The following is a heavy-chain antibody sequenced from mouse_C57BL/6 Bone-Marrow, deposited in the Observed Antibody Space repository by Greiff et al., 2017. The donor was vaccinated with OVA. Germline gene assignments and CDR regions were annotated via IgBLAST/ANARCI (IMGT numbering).Heavy chain of an antibody. J-gene: IGHJ1*03. Sequence: PLKESGPGLVAPSQSLSITCTVSGFSLPSYAISWVRQPPGKGLEWLGVIWTGGGTNYNSALKSRLSISKDNSKSQVVLKMTSLQTDDAVRYYGARRSLRAPGYFDVWGTGTTGTVSS. V-gene: IGHV2-9-1*01. CDR1: GFSLPSYA. D-gene: IGHD1-1*01. CDR3: ARRSLRAPGYFDV. CDR2: IWTGGGT.